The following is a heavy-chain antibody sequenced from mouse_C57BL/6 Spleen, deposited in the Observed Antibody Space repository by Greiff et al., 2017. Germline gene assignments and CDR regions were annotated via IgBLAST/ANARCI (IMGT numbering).Heavy chain of an antibody. Sequence: EVQLQQSGPELVKPGASVKIPCKASGYTFTDYNMDWVKQSHGKSLEWIGDINPNNGGTIYNQKFKGKATLTVDKSSSTAYMELRSLTSEDTAVYYCARSAYYDYDVGVYFDYWGQGTTLTVAS. CDR1: GYTFTDYN. D-gene: IGHD2-4*01. J-gene: IGHJ2*01. CDR2: INPNNGGT. CDR3: ARSAYYDYDVGVYFDY. V-gene: IGHV1-18*01.